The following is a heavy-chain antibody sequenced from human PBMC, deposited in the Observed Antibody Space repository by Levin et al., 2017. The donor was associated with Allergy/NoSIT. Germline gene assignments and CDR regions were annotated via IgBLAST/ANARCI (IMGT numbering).Heavy chain of an antibody. Sequence: HGESLKISCAASGFTFSDYYMSWIRQAPGKGLEWVSYISSSGSTIYYADSVKGRFTISRDNAKNSLYLQMNSLRAEDTAVYYCAREKESPVRYCSGGSCYSAVYYGMDVWGQGTTVTVSS. CDR2: ISSSGSTI. CDR3: AREKESPVRYCSGGSCYSAVYYGMDV. CDR1: GFTFSDYY. J-gene: IGHJ6*02. D-gene: IGHD2-15*01. V-gene: IGHV3-11*01.